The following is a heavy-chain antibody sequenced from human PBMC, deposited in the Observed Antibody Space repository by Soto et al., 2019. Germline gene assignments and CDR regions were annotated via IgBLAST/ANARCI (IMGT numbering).Heavy chain of an antibody. D-gene: IGHD6-13*01. Sequence: SVKVSCKASGGTFSSYRVNWVRQAPGQGLEWVGGIVPIRRTADYAQTFQGRVIITADESARTSYMELRSLRSQDTAAYYCVRDSGAKLSSSWGQGTLVTVSS. CDR1: GGTFSSYR. CDR3: VRDSGAKLSSS. V-gene: IGHV1-69*13. J-gene: IGHJ4*02. CDR2: IVPIRRTA.